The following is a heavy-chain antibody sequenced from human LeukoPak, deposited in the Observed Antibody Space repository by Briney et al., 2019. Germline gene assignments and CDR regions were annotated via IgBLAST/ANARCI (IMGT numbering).Heavy chain of an antibody. CDR3: AREAETEALGY. CDR2: INSDGSST. V-gene: IGHV3-74*01. Sequence: GSLRLSCAASGFPFSSYWMHWVRQAPGKGLVWVSRINSDGSSTSYADSVKGRFTISRDNAKNTLHLQMNSLRAEDTAVYYCAREAETEALGYWGQGTLVTVSS. CDR1: GFPFSSYW. J-gene: IGHJ4*02. D-gene: IGHD1-14*01.